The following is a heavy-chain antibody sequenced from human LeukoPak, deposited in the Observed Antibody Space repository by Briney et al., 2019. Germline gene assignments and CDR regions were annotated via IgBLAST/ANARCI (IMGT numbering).Heavy chain of an antibody. V-gene: IGHV1-2*02. CDR3: ARHRGYSYYFDY. CDR1: GYTFTGYY. CDR2: INPNSGGT. Sequence: ASVKVSCKASGYTFTGYYMHWVRQAPGQGLEWMGWINPNSGGTNYAQKFQGRVTMTRDTSISTAYMELSRLRSDDTAVYYCARHRGYSYYFDYWGQGTLVTVSS. J-gene: IGHJ4*02. D-gene: IGHD3-22*01.